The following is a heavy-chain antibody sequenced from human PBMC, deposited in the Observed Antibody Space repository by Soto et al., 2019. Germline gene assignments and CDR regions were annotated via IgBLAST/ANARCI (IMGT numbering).Heavy chain of an antibody. CDR2: IYPGDSDT. V-gene: IGHV5-51*01. Sequence: GESLKISCKGSGYSFTSYWIGWVRQMPVKGLEWMGIIYPGDSDTRYSPSFQGQVTTSADKSISTAYLQWSSLKASDTAMYYCARLARDDFWGGYLFERPKDYYYYMYVWGKGTTVTVSS. J-gene: IGHJ6*03. CDR1: GYSFTSYW. CDR3: ARLARDDFWGGYLFERPKDYYYYMYV. D-gene: IGHD3-3*01.